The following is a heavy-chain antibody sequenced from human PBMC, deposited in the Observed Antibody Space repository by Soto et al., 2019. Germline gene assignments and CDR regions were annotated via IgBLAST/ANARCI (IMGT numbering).Heavy chain of an antibody. CDR2: INHSGRT. D-gene: IGHD2-21*02. Sequence: QVQLQQWGAGLLKPSETLSLTCAVYGGSFSGYYWSWIRQPPGKGLEWIGQINHSGRTNYNPSLKSRVTISVDTSKKQFSLKLSSVTAADTAVYYCARSPMGLLFRYYFDYWGQGTLVTVSS. CDR1: GGSFSGYY. CDR3: ARSPMGLLFRYYFDY. V-gene: IGHV4-34*01. J-gene: IGHJ4*02.